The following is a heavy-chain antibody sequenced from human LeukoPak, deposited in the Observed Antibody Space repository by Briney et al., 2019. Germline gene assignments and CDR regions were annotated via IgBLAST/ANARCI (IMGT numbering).Heavy chain of an antibody. J-gene: IGHJ4*02. D-gene: IGHD1-26*01. CDR3: AKGRIVGATSFDH. CDR2: ISNDGGRT. V-gene: IGHV3-23*01. Sequence: GGSLRLSCAASGFTFDDYAMHWVRQAPGKGLEWVSGISNDGGRTYYADSVKGRLTISRDNSKNSLYLQMNSLRAEDTAIYYCAKGRIVGATSFDHWGQGSLVTVSS. CDR1: GFTFDDYA.